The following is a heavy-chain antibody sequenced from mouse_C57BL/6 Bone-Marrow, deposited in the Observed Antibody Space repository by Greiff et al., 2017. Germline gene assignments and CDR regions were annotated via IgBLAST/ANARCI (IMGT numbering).Heavy chain of an antibody. D-gene: IGHD3-1*01. J-gene: IGHJ4*01. CDR3: ARSGAMDY. CDR2: IYPGSGNT. V-gene: IGHV1-76*01. Sequence: VQLQQSGAELVRPGASVKLSCKASGYTFTDYYINWVKQRPGQGLEWIARIYPGSGNTYYNEKFKGKATLTAEKSSSTAYMQLSSLTSEDSAVYFCARSGAMDYWGQGTSVTGSS. CDR1: GYTFTDYY.